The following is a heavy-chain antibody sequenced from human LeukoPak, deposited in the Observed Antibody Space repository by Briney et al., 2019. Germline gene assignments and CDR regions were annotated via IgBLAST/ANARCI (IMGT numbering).Heavy chain of an antibody. J-gene: IGHJ4*02. V-gene: IGHV3-48*02. CDR2: ISSSSSTM. Sequence: GGSLRLSCAASGFTFSSYSINWVRQAPGKGLEWVSYISSSSSTMYYAESVRGRFTISRDNAKTSLYLQMNSLRDKDTAVYYCARDRGPYGSGTYGIEGFDYWGQGTLVTVSS. D-gene: IGHD3-10*01. CDR3: ARDRGPYGSGTYGIEGFDY. CDR1: GFTFSSYS.